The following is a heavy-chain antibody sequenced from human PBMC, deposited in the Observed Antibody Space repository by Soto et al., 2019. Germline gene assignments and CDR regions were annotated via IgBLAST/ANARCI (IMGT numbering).Heavy chain of an antibody. CDR1: GYTFTSYA. D-gene: IGHD6-6*01. CDR2: ISVYNGNT. CDR3: ARIWGGLGSSSRRNWFDP. Sequence: QVQLLQSGTEVKEPGASVKVSCKASGYTFTSYAITWVRQAPGQGLEWMGWISVYNGNTNYAQKLQGRVTMTADTYTTTAYMELRSLRADDTAVYYCARIWGGLGSSSRRNWFDPWGQGTLVTVSS. J-gene: IGHJ5*02. V-gene: IGHV1-18*01.